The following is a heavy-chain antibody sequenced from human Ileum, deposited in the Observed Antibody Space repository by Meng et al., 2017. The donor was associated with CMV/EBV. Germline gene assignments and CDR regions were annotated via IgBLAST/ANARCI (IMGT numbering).Heavy chain of an antibody. Sequence: QLQQSGPGLVKPSQTLSLTCVISGDSVSTNNVAWNWIRQSPLRGLEWLGRTAYRSKWDYEYSVSVKSRITISPDTSKNQFSLQLRSVTPEDTAVYYCARESELLRFDHWGQGTLVTVSS. CDR3: ARESELLRFDH. CDR2: TAYRSKWDY. J-gene: IGHJ4*02. D-gene: IGHD6-6*01. V-gene: IGHV6-1*01. CDR1: GDSVSTNNVA.